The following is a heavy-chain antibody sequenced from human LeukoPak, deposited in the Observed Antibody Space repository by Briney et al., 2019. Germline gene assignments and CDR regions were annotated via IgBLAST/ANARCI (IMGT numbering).Heavy chain of an antibody. CDR3: ARVDTAMVQGLDY. CDR1: GFTFSSYW. J-gene: IGHJ4*02. V-gene: IGHV3-7*03. D-gene: IGHD5-18*01. CDR2: IKQDGSEK. Sequence: GGSLRLSCAASGFTFSSYWMSWVRQAPGKGLEWVANIKQDGSEKYYEDSVKGRFTISRDNAKNSLYLQMNSLRAEDTAVYYCARVDTAMVQGLDYWGQGTLVTVSS.